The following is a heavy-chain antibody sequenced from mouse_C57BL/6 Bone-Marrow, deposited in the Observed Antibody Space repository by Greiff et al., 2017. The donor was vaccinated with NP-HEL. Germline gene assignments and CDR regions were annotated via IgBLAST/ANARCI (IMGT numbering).Heavy chain of an antibody. J-gene: IGHJ3*01. CDR3: ARDGSSCGFAY. D-gene: IGHD1-1*01. CDR2: IDPSDSYT. CDR1: GYTFTSYW. Sequence: VQLQQPGAELVMPGASVKLSCKASGYTFTSYWMHWVKQRPGQGLEWIGEIDPSDSYTNYNQKFKGKSTLTVDKSSSTAYMQLSSLTSEDSAVYYCARDGSSCGFAYWGQGTLVTVSA. V-gene: IGHV1-69*01.